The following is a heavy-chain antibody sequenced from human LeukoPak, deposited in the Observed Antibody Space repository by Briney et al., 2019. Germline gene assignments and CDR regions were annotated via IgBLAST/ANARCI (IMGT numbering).Heavy chain of an antibody. J-gene: IGHJ4*02. CDR1: GFTFSGYW. CDR3: AKDPTLALPWPY. CDR2: ISGSGGST. D-gene: IGHD5-24*01. Sequence: PGGSLRLSCVASGFTFSGYWMHWVRQAPGKGLEWVSAISGSGGSTYYADSVKGRFTISRDNSKNTLYLQMNSLRAEDTAVYYCAKDPTLALPWPYWGQGTLVTVSS. V-gene: IGHV3-23*01.